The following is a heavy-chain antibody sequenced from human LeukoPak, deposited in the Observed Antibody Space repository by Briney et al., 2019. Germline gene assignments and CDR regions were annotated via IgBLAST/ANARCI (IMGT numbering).Heavy chain of an antibody. D-gene: IGHD3-10*01. V-gene: IGHV4-39*01. CDR2: IYYSGST. Sequence: KPSETLSLTCTVSGGSISSSSYYWGWIRQPPGKGLERMGSIYYSGSTYYNPSLKSRVTISVDTSKNQFSLKLSSVTAADTAVYYCASRPYYGSGSSFDPWGQGTLVTVSS. CDR3: ASRPYYGSGSSFDP. J-gene: IGHJ5*02. CDR1: GGSISSSSYY.